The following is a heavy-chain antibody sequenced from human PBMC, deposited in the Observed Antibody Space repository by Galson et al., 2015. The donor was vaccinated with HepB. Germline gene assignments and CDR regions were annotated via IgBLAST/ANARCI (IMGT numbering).Heavy chain of an antibody. D-gene: IGHD3-9*01. V-gene: IGHV4-4*01. Sequence: LSLTCAVSGGSISSDYWWNWVRQAPGKGLEWIGEIYHDVRPNYNPSLKSRVTMSVDKSNNQFSLNLNSVTAADTALYFCATTTRTGSSPEAFDIWGQGTMVTVSS. CDR3: ATTTRTGSSPEAFDI. CDR2: IYHDVRP. CDR1: GGSISSDYW. J-gene: IGHJ3*02.